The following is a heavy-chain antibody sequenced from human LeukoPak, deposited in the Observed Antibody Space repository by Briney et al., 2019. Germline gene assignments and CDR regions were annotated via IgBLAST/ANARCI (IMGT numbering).Heavy chain of an antibody. CDR2: IYPGDSDT. D-gene: IGHD2-15*01. J-gene: IGHJ4*02. Sequence: LGESLKISCKGSGYSFTSYWIGWVRQKPGKGLEWMGIIYPGDSDTRYSPSFQGQVTISADKSISTAYLQWSSLKASDTAMYYCASRGYCSGGSCYGFDYWGQGTLVTVSS. V-gene: IGHV5-51*01. CDR3: ASRGYCSGGSCYGFDY. CDR1: GYSFTSYW.